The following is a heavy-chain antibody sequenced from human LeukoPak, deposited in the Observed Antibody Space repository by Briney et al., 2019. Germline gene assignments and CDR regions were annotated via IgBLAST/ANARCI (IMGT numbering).Heavy chain of an antibody. V-gene: IGHV3-23*01. CDR2: IDGAGIGT. CDR3: AKGPLNTARVYFDY. CDR1: GFMFAGYV. Sequence: PGGTLRLSCADTGFMFAGYVMSWVRQAPGKGLEWVSAIDGAGIGTFYADSVKGRFTISRDNSKNTLYLQMNSLRAEDTAVYYCAKGPLNTARVYFDYWGQGTLVTVSS. J-gene: IGHJ4*02. D-gene: IGHD5-18*01.